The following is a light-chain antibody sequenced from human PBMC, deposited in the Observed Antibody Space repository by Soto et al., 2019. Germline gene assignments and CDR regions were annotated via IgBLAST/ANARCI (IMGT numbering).Light chain of an antibody. CDR2: AAS. V-gene: IGKV1-8*01. J-gene: IGKJ2*01. Sequence: AIRMTQSPSSLSASTGDRVTITCRASQGISSYLAWYQQKPGKAPKLLIYAASTLQSGVPSRFSGSGSGTDFTLTISCLQSEDFATYYRQQYYSYPHTFGQGTKLEIK. CDR3: QQYYSYPHT. CDR1: QGISSY.